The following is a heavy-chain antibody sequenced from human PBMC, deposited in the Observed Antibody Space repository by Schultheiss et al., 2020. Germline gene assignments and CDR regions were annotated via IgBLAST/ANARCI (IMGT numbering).Heavy chain of an antibody. D-gene: IGHD4-17*01. CDR1: DFTVSTNY. CDR2: ISYDGSNK. J-gene: IGHJ4*02. Sequence: GGSLRLSCAASDFTVSTNYMHWVRQAPGKGLEWVAVISYDGSNKYYADSVKGRFTISRDNSKNTLYLQMNSLRAEDTAVYYCAKGYLGVPDYGDHYFDYWGQGTLVTVSS. V-gene: IGHV3-30*18. CDR3: AKGYLGVPDYGDHYFDY.